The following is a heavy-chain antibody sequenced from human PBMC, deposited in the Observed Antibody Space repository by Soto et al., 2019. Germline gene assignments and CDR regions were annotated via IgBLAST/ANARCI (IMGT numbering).Heavy chain of an antibody. J-gene: IGHJ4*02. D-gene: IGHD6-13*01. CDR2: VYHSGTT. Sequence: PSETLSLTCGVSGYSISSGYYWGWIRQPPGKGLEWIGSVYHSGTTYYNPSLKSRVTISLDTSKNQFSLRLTSVTAADTAMYFCTRSLYSSSWYARSWGQGXLVTVSS. V-gene: IGHV4-38-2*01. CDR1: GYSISSGYY. CDR3: TRSLYSSSWYARS.